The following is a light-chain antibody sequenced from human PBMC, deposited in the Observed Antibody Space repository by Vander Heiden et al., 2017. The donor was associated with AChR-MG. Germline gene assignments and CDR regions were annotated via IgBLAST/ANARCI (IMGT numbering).Light chain of an antibody. CDR2: VNSDGSH. Sequence: LVLTQSPSASASLGASVNLTCPLSSGHSSYAVAWHQQQPEKGPRYLIKVNSDGSHTKGDGIPGRFSGSSSGAERYLTISSLQSEDEADYYCQTWGTGIHVVFGGGTKLTVL. V-gene: IGLV4-69*01. CDR1: SGHSSYA. J-gene: IGLJ2*01. CDR3: QTWGTGIHVV.